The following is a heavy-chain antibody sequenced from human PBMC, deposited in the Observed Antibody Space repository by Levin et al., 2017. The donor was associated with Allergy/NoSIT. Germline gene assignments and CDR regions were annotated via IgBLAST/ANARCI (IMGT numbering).Heavy chain of an antibody. CDR1: GFTFTSFW. CDR2: IERDGSET. J-gene: IGHJ6*02. Sequence: PGGSLRLSCAASGFTFTSFWMTWVRQAPGKGLEWVANIERDGSETYYVDSVKGRFTISRDNAKNSVYLQMNSLRVDDTAMYYCAREEGWGYHYGMDGWGQGTTVTVSS. V-gene: IGHV3-7*01. D-gene: IGHD3-16*02. CDR3: AREEGWGYHYGMDG.